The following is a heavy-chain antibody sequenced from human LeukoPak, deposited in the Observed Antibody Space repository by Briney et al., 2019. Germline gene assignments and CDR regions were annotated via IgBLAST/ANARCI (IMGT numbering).Heavy chain of an antibody. J-gene: IGHJ6*03. CDR3: ATRYCTIPACRASSYHCMDN. CDR2: IKEDGSEK. Sequence: GGSLRLSCAASGFTFSNYWMSWVRQAPGKGPEWVANIKEDGSEKYYVDSVKGRFTISRDNGKNSLYLQLNSLGAEDTAVYYCATRYCTIPACRASSYHCMDNWGKGTTVTVSS. V-gene: IGHV3-7*01. D-gene: IGHD2-8*01. CDR1: GFTFSNYW.